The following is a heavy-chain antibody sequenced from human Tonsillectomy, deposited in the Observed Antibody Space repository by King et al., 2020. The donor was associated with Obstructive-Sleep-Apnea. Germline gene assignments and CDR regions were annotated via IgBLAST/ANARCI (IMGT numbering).Heavy chain of an antibody. Sequence: VQLVESGGGVVQPGRCLRLSCATSGFTFRSYGIEWVRQAPGKGLEWVGVFWTDGGNKYYADSVKGRFTISKDFSKNTVYLQMNNLRADDSGVYFCARLGSGWSFDFWGQGTQVIVPS. CDR1: GFTFRSYG. V-gene: IGHV3-33*01. J-gene: IGHJ4*02. CDR2: FWTDGGNK. CDR3: ARLGSGWSFDF. D-gene: IGHD6-19*01.